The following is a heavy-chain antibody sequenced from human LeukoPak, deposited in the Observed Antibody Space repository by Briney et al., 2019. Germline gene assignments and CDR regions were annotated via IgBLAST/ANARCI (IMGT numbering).Heavy chain of an antibody. V-gene: IGHV1-46*01. D-gene: IGHD3-16*01. Sequence: ASVKVSCKASGYTFTSYYMHWVRQAPGQGLEWMGIINPSGGSTSYAQKFQGRVTMTRDMSTSTVYMELSSLRSEDTAVYYCARDLAVGGGSLEDWGQGTLVTVSS. CDR1: GYTFTSYY. CDR3: ARDLAVGGGSLED. J-gene: IGHJ4*02. CDR2: INPSGGST.